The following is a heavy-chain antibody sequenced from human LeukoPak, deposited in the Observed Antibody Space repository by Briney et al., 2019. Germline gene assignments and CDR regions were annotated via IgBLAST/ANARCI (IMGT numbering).Heavy chain of an antibody. V-gene: IGHV4-39*01. J-gene: IGHJ4*02. CDR1: GGSISSSTYY. CDR2: IYYSGSS. Sequence: SETLSLTCTVSGGSISSSTYYWGWIRQPPGKGLEWIGSIYYSGSSYYNPSLKSRVTISVDTSKNQFSLKLSSVTAADTAVYYCARHGARLRLVYFDYWGQGTLVTVSS. CDR3: ARHGARLRLVYFDY. D-gene: IGHD2-15*01.